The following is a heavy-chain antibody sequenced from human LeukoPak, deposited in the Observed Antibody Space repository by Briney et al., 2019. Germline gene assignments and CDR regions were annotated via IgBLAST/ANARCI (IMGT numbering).Heavy chain of an antibody. CDR1: DDSISDYY. Sequence: SETLSLTCTVSDDSISDYYRGWIRQPPGKGLEWIGYFYNSGRSTYNPSLKSRVTISADTSKNHFSLKLNSVTTADTAVYYCTRGAGWLIDYWGQGSLVTVSS. D-gene: IGHD3-16*01. CDR3: TRGAGWLIDY. V-gene: IGHV4-59*01. J-gene: IGHJ4*02. CDR2: FYNSGRS.